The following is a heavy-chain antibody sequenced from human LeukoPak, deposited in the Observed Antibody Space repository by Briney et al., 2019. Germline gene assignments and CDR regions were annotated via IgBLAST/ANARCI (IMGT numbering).Heavy chain of an antibody. CDR1: GGSISSGGYS. D-gene: IGHD3-3*01. CDR2: IYHSGST. Sequence: PSQTLSLTCAVSGGSISSGGYSWSWIRQPPGKGLEWIGYIYHSGSTYYNPSLKSRVTISVDRSKNQFSLKLSSVTAADTAVYYCARGLPLFLEWSDDYYGMDVWGQGTTVTVSS. V-gene: IGHV4-30-2*01. CDR3: ARGLPLFLEWSDDYYGMDV. J-gene: IGHJ6*02.